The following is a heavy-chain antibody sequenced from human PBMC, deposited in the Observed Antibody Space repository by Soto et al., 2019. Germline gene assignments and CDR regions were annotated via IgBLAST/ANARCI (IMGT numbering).Heavy chain of an antibody. CDR2: IYYSGST. J-gene: IGHJ4*02. D-gene: IGHD1-26*01. CDR3: ARRWGAAVDY. Sequence: QVQLQESSPGLVKPSETLSLTCTVSGGSISSYYWSWIRQPPGKGLEWIGYIYYSGSTNYNPSLKSRVTISVDTSKNQFSLKLSSVTAADTAVYYCARRWGAAVDYWGQGTLVTVSS. CDR1: GGSISSYY. V-gene: IGHV4-59*08.